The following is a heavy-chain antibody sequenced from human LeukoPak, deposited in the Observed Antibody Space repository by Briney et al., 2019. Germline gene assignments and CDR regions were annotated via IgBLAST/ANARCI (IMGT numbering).Heavy chain of an antibody. J-gene: IGHJ4*02. CDR3: ATLWFGELSGFDY. CDR2: INPSGGST. Sequence: GASVKVSCKASGYTFTSYYMHWVRQAPGQGLEWMGIINPSGGSTSYAQKFQGRVTMTRDTSTSTVYMELSSLRSEDTAMYYCATLWFGELSGFDYWGQGTLVTVSS. V-gene: IGHV1-46*03. CDR1: GYTFTSYY. D-gene: IGHD3-10*01.